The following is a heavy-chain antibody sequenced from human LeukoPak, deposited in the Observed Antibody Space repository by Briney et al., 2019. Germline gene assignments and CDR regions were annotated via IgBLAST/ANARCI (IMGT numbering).Heavy chain of an antibody. Sequence: PETLSLTCTVSGYSISSDYYWGWIRQPPGKGLEWIGSIYHSGNTYYNPSLKSRVTISVDTSKNPFSLKLISVAAADTAVYYCARHSFPRSWGQGTLVTVSS. CDR2: IYHSGNT. V-gene: IGHV4-38-2*02. D-gene: IGHD2/OR15-2a*01. J-gene: IGHJ5*02. CDR1: GYSISSDYY. CDR3: ARHSFPRS.